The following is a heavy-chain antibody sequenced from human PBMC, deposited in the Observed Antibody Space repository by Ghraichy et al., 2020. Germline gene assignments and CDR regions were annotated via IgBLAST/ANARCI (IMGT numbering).Heavy chain of an antibody. J-gene: IGHJ4*02. Sequence: ASVKVSCKASGYTLSSSATHWVRQAPGQSLEWVGWITVGNDNTKYSQKFQDRITITRDTSANTDYMELNTLRSEDTAVYYCARGGTTYWPYLDCWGQGTLVTVSS. V-gene: IGHV1-3*01. CDR2: ITVGNDNT. D-gene: IGHD1-26*01. CDR3: ARGGTTYWPYLDC. CDR1: GYTLSSSA.